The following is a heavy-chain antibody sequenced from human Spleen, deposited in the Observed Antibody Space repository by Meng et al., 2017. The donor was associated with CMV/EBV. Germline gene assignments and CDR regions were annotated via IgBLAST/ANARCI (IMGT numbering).Heavy chain of an antibody. Sequence: GESLKISCAASGFTFRNYSMNWVRQAPGKGLEWVSVIYSGGSSTSYADSVKGRFTISRDNSKNTLYLQMNSLRAEDTAVYYCAKDYGSSGWSGPIDYWGQGTLVTVSS. J-gene: IGHJ4*02. V-gene: IGHV3-23*03. CDR3: AKDYGSSGWSGPIDY. D-gene: IGHD6-19*01. CDR2: IYSGGSST. CDR1: GFTFRNYS.